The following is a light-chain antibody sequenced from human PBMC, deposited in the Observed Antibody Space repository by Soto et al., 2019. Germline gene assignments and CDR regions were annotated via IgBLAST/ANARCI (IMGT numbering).Light chain of an antibody. V-gene: IGKV3-15*01. Sequence: EIVMTQPPVTLSVSPGGSATLSCRASQHVSSNFAWYRQKPGQAPTLLIYRASTRATGIPARFSGSGSGTEFTLTISSLQSEDFAVYYCQQYNNWPYTFGQGTKLEIK. J-gene: IGKJ2*01. CDR2: RAS. CDR3: QQYNNWPYT. CDR1: QHVSSN.